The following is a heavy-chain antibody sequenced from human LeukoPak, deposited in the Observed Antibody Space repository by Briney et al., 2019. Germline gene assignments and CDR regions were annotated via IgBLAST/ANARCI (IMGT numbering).Heavy chain of an antibody. Sequence: GMSLRLSCSASGFTFGSYGMHWVRQAPGKGLEWVALIWYHGDDVDYADSVKGRFTISRDNSKNTLYLQMNSVRAEDTAVYFCARDFWNEPSKYFDYWGQGTLVTVSS. D-gene: IGHD3-3*01. V-gene: IGHV3-33*01. CDR2: IWYHGDDV. J-gene: IGHJ4*02. CDR1: GFTFGSYG. CDR3: ARDFWNEPSKYFDY.